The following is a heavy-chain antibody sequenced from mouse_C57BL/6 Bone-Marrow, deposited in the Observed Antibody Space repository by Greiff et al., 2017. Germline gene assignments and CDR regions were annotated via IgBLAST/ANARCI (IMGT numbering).Heavy chain of an antibody. CDR3: ARAGRGNYWYFDV. J-gene: IGHJ1*03. Sequence: QVTLKESGPGILQSSQTLSLTCSFSGFSLSTSGMGVSWIRQPSGKSLEWLAHIYWDDDKRYNPSLKSRLTISKDTSRNQVFLKIPSVDTADTATYYWARAGRGNYWYFDVWGTGTTVTVSS. CDR2: IYWDDDK. V-gene: IGHV8-12*01. CDR1: GFSLSTSGMG. D-gene: IGHD4-1*01.